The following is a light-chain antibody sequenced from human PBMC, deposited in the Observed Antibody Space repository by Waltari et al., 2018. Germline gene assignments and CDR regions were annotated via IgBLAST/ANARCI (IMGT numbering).Light chain of an antibody. CDR2: GAS. Sequence: EIVLTQSPGTLSLSPGDRATLSCRASQSLSRALAWYQQKPGQAPRLLIYGASTRATGIPDRFSGSGYGTDFSLTITRLEPEDFAVYYCQHYVRLPVTFGQGTKVDI. CDR3: QHYVRLPVT. V-gene: IGKV3-20*01. CDR1: QSLSRA. J-gene: IGKJ1*01.